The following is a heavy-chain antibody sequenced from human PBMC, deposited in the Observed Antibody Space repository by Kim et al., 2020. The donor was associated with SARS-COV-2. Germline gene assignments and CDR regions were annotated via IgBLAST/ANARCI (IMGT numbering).Heavy chain of an antibody. V-gene: IGHV3-43*02. CDR1: GFNFDSYA. Sequence: GGSLRLSCATSGFNFDSYAMHWVRQAPGKGLEWVSLISRKGDSTSYIDSVKGRFTISRDNSKDSLYLQMNDLRIEDTALYYCVKDIGFGADTWYDPWGQGTLVTVSS. D-gene: IGHD3-10*01. CDR2: ISRKGDST. CDR3: VKDIGFGADTWYDP. J-gene: IGHJ5*02.